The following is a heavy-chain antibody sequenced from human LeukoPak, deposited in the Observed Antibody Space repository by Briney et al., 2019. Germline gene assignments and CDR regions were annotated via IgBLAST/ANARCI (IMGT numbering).Heavy chain of an antibody. V-gene: IGHV4-59*01. CDR1: GGSIRSYY. CDR3: ARGSSGNFDY. CDR2: VYNSGGA. D-gene: IGHD6-6*01. Sequence: SETLSLTCDASGGSIRSYYWGWIRQPPGKGLEWIGYVYNSGGAGYNPSLKSRVTISIHTSKNQFSLKVSSVTPADTAVYYCARGSSGNFDYWGQGTLVTVSS. J-gene: IGHJ4*02.